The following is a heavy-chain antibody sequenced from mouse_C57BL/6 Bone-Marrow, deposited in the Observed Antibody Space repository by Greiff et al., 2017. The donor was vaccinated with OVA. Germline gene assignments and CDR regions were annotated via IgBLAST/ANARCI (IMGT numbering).Heavy chain of an antibody. CDR2: INPNNGGT. CDR1: GYTFTDYN. CDR3: ARDFYYFDY. V-gene: IGHV1-22*01. J-gene: IGHJ2*01. Sequence: EVQRVESGPELVKPGASVKMSCKASGYTFTDYNMHWVKQSHGKSLEWIGYINPNNGGTSYNQKFKGKATLTVNKSSSTAYMELRSLTSEDSAVYYCARDFYYFDYWGQGTTLTVSS.